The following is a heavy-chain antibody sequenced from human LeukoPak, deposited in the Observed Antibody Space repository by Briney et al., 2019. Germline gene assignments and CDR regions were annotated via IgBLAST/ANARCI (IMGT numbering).Heavy chain of an antibody. CDR1: GYMLSDYY. J-gene: IGHJ4*01. D-gene: IGHD3-10*01. Sequence: GGSLRLSCAASGYMLSDYYMSWIRQTPEKGLEWLSYISHSGSTIYYADFVKGRFTVSRDNGKNSLYLQMNSLRAEDTALYYCATYGSGSGTFFDSWGQGTLVTVSS. V-gene: IGHV3-11*04. CDR2: ISHSGSTI. CDR3: ATYGSGSGTFFDS.